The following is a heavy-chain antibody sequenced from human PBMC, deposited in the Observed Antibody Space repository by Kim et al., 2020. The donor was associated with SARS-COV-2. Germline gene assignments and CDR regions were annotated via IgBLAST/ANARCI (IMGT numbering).Heavy chain of an antibody. CDR3: ARGPGVSYGYNLDS. D-gene: IGHD3-10*01. Sequence: EQEVQGRVTITADKSTSTVYMDLSSLRSQDAAMYYCARGPGVSYGYNLDSWGQGTLVTVSS. V-gene: IGHV1-69*04. J-gene: IGHJ4*02.